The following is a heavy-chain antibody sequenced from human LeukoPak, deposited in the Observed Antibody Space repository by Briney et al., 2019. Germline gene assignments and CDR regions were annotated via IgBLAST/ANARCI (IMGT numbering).Heavy chain of an antibody. V-gene: IGHV3-23*01. D-gene: IGHD3-3*01. CDR2: ISGSGGST. Sequence: GALRLSCAASGFTFSSYAMSWVRQAPGKGLEWVSAISGSGGSTYYADSVKGRFTISRDNSKNTLYLQMNSLRAEDTAVYYCAKDRGVYDFWSGYHHFDYWGQGTLVTVSS. J-gene: IGHJ4*02. CDR3: AKDRGVYDFWSGYHHFDY. CDR1: GFTFSSYA.